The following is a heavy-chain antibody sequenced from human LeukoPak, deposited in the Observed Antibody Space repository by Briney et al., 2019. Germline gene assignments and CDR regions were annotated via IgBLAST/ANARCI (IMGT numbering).Heavy chain of an antibody. CDR3: ARYGRRGYPHSSYDY. D-gene: IGHD5-12*01. Sequence: SETLSLTCTVSGGSISSGDYYWSWIRQPPGKGLEWIGYIYYSGSTYYNPSLKSRVTISVDTSKNQFSLKLSSVTAADTAVYYCARYGRRGYPHSSYDYWGQGTLVTVSS. J-gene: IGHJ4*02. CDR2: IYYSGST. V-gene: IGHV4-30-4*01. CDR1: GGSISSGDYY.